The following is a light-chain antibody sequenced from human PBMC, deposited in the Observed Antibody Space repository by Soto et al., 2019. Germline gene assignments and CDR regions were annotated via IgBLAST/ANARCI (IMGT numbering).Light chain of an antibody. V-gene: IGKV3-20*01. CDR1: QSVSSSY. CDR2: GAS. J-gene: IGKJ5*01. CDR3: QQYGSSLIT. Sequence: EIVLTQSPGTLSWSPGERDTLSCRASQSVSSSYLAWYQQKPGQAPRLLIYGASSRATGIPDRFSGSGSGTDFTLTISRLEPEDFAVYYCQQYGSSLITFGQGTRLEIK.